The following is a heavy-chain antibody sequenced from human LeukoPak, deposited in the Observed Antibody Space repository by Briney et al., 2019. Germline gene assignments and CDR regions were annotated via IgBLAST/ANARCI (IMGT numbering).Heavy chain of an antibody. V-gene: IGHV4-59*01. CDR2: IYYSGST. Sequence: SETLSLTCTVSGGSISSYYWSWIRQPPGKGLEWIGYIYYSGSTNYNPSLKSRVTISVDTSKNQFSLKLSSVTAADTAVYYCARHYDFWGQGTLVTVSS. J-gene: IGHJ4*02. CDR3: ARHYDF. CDR1: GGSISSYY. D-gene: IGHD3-3*01.